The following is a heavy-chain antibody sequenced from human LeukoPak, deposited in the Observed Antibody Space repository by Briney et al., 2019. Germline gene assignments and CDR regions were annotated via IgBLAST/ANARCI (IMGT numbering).Heavy chain of an antibody. V-gene: IGHV1-18*01. J-gene: IGHJ4*02. Sequence: ASVKVSCKASGYTFTRYGISWVRQAPGQGLEWMGWISAYNGNTNYAQKLQGRVTMTTDTSTSTAYMELRSLRSDDTAVYYCARDTPHYYGSGSRIPFDYWGQGTLVTVSS. CDR1: GYTFTRYG. D-gene: IGHD3-10*01. CDR3: ARDTPHYYGSGSRIPFDY. CDR2: ISAYNGNT.